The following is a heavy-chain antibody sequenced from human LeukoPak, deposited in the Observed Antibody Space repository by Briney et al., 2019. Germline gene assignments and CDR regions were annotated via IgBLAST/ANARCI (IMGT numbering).Heavy chain of an antibody. CDR3: AKVRVPWNYGELDY. Sequence: PGGSLRLSCAASGFTFSSYAMSWVRQAPGKGLEWVSAISGSGGSTYYADSVKGRFTISRDNSKNTLYLQMNSLRAEDTAVYYCAKVRVPWNYGELDYWGQGTLVTVSS. CDR1: GFTFSSYA. J-gene: IGHJ4*02. V-gene: IGHV3-23*01. D-gene: IGHD1-7*01. CDR2: ISGSGGST.